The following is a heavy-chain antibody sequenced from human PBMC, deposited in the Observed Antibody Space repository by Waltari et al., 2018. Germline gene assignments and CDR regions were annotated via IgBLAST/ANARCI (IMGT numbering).Heavy chain of an antibody. CDR1: GFTFSSYA. V-gene: IGHV3-23*01. CDR2: ISGSGGST. D-gene: IGHD1-26*01. Sequence: EVQLLESGGGLVQPGGSLRLSCAASGFTFSSYAMSWVRQAPGKGFEWGAVISGSGGSTYYADSVKGRFTISRDNAKNTLYLQMNSLRAEDTAVYYCAKGPKWELLPEPYFDYWGQGTLVTVSS. CDR3: AKGPKWELLPEPYFDY. J-gene: IGHJ4*02.